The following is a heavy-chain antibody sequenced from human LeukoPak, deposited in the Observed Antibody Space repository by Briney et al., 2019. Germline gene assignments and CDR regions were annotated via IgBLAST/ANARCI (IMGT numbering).Heavy chain of an antibody. CDR1: GGTISSHA. D-gene: IGHD1-7*01. Sequence: ASVKVSCKASGGTISSHAISWVRQAPGQGLEWMGGIIPIFGAAKYAQKFQGRVTITTDESTSTAYMELGSLTTEDTAVYYCARGAGTSPIYYWGQGTLVTVSS. V-gene: IGHV1-69*05. J-gene: IGHJ4*02. CDR3: ARGAGTSPIYY. CDR2: IIPIFGAA.